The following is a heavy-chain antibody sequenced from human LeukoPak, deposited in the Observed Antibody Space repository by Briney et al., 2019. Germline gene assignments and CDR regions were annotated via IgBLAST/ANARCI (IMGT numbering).Heavy chain of an antibody. J-gene: IGHJ4*02. V-gene: IGHV4-4*02. CDR1: GGSISSSNW. CDR3: ARGSYDYVWGSYRYHLFDY. Sequence: SETLSLTCAVSGGSISSSNWWSWVRQPPGKGLEWVGEIYHSGSTNYNPSLKSRVTILVDKSKNQFSLKLSSVTAADTAVYYCARGSYDYVWGSYRYHLFDYWGQGTLVTVSS. D-gene: IGHD3-16*02. CDR2: IYHSGST.